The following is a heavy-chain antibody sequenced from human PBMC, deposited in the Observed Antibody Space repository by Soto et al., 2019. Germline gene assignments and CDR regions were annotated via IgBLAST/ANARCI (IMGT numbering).Heavy chain of an antibody. V-gene: IGHV1-24*01. CDR3: ATDLRYLIVGGPSGY. CDR1: GYTLTELS. J-gene: IGHJ4*02. D-gene: IGHD1-26*01. Sequence: ASVKVSCKVSGYTLTELSLHWVRQAPGKGLEWMGGFDPEDGETIYAQKFQGRVTMTEDTSTDTAYMELSSLRSEDTAVYYCATDLRYLIVGGPSGYWAQGTLVTVYS. CDR2: FDPEDGET.